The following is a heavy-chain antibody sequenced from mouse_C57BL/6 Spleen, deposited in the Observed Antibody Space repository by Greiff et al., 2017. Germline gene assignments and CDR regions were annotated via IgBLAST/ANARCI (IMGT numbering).Heavy chain of an antibody. D-gene: IGHD3-2*02. Sequence: EVNVVESEGGLVQPGSSMKLSCTASGFTFSDYYMAWVRQVPEKGLEWVANINYDGSSTYYLDSLKSRFIISRDNAKNILYLQMSSLKSEDTATYYCAREGSGYPYYFDYWGQGTTLTVSS. CDR1: GFTFSDYY. CDR3: AREGSGYPYYFDY. V-gene: IGHV5-16*01. CDR2: INYDGSST. J-gene: IGHJ2*01.